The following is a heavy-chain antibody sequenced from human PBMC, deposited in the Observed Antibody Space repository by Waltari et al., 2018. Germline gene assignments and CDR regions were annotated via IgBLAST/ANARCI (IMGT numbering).Heavy chain of an antibody. D-gene: IGHD3-10*01. Sequence: QLQLQESGPGLVKPSETLSLTCTVSGGSISSSSYYWGWLHQPPGKGLEWIGSIYYSGSTYYNPSLKSRVTISVDTSKNQFSLKLSSVTAADTAVYYCARSTRYYYGSGSLFDYWGQGTLVTVSS. V-gene: IGHV4-39*07. CDR3: ARSTRYYYGSGSLFDY. CDR2: IYYSGST. J-gene: IGHJ4*02. CDR1: GGSISSSSYY.